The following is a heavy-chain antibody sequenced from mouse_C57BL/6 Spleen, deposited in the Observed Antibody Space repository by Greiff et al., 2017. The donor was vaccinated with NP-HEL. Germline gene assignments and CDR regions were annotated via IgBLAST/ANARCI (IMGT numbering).Heavy chain of an antibody. CDR2: IDPSDSET. D-gene: IGHD2-10*01. Sequence: VQLQQPGAELVRPGSSVKLSCKASGYTFTSYWMHWVKQRPIQGLEWIGNIDPSDSETHYNQKFKDKATLTVDKSSSTAYMQLSSLTSEDSAVYYCARSYYPYYFDDWGQGTTLTVSS. CDR3: ARSYYPYYFDD. CDR1: GYTFTSYW. J-gene: IGHJ2*01. V-gene: IGHV1-52*01.